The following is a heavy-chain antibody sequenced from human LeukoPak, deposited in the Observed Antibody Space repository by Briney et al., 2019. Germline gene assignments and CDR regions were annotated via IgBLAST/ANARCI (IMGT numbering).Heavy chain of an antibody. CDR2: INPNSGGT. CDR3: ARRDSSGYYYVLNEYFQH. CDR1: GYTFTGYY. D-gene: IGHD3-22*01. Sequence: GASVKVFCKASGYTFTGYYMHWVRQAPGQGLEWMGRINPNSGGTNYGQKFQGRVTMTRDTSISTAYTELSRLRSDDTAVYYCARRDSSGYYYVLNEYFQHWGQGTLVTVSS. V-gene: IGHV1-2*06. J-gene: IGHJ1*01.